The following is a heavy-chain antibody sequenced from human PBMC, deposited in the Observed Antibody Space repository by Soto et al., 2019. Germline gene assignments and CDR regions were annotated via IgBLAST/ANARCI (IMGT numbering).Heavy chain of an antibody. CDR2: IIPIFGTA. J-gene: IGHJ4*02. CDR1: RGTFSSYA. D-gene: IGHD3-22*01. CDR3: ALRPHRLLPMNYFDY. Sequence: QVQLVQSGAEVKKPGSSVKVSCKASRGTFSSYAISWVRQAPGQGLEWMGGIIPIFGTANYAQKFQGRVTITADKSTSTAYMELSSLRSEDTAVYYCALRPHRLLPMNYFDYWGQGTLVTVSS. V-gene: IGHV1-69*06.